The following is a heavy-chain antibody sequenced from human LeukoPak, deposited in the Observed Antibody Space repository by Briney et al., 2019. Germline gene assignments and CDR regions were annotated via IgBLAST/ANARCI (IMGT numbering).Heavy chain of an antibody. CDR1: GASISSYY. Sequence: SETLSLTCTVSGASISSYYWSWIRQPPGKGLEWIGYIYYSGSTNYNPSLKSRVTISVDTSKNQFSLKLSSVTAADTAVYYCARGNDFWSGFPPYYYGMDVWGQGTTVTVSS. J-gene: IGHJ6*02. V-gene: IGHV4-59*01. CDR3: ARGNDFWSGFPPYYYGMDV. D-gene: IGHD3-3*01. CDR2: IYYSGST.